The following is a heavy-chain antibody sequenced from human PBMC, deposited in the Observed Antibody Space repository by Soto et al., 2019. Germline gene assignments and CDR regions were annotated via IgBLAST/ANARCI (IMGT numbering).Heavy chain of an antibody. CDR1: GYTFTSYE. Sequence: QVQLVQSGAEVKKPGASVKVSCKASGYTFTSYEINWVRQATGQGLEWMGWMNPNSGETGYAQKFQGRVTMPRNTSISTAYMELSTLRSEDTAVYYCARGELLWFGELLRWGQGTLVTVSS. J-gene: IGHJ4*02. D-gene: IGHD3-10*01. V-gene: IGHV1-8*01. CDR3: ARGELLWFGELLR. CDR2: MNPNSGET.